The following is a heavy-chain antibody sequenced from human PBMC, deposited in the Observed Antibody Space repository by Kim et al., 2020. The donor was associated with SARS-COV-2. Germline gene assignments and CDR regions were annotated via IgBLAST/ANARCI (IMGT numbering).Heavy chain of an antibody. D-gene: IGHD3-3*01. CDR2: IYSGGST. CDR1: GFTVSSNY. Sequence: GGSLRLSCAASGFTVSSNYMSWVRQAPGKGLEWVSVIYSGGSTYYADSVKGRFTISRDNSKNTLYLQMNSLRAEDTAVYYCARVGSGVVVPAALTITIFGVVIMSYYYYYGMDVWGQGTTVTVSS. V-gene: IGHV3-53*01. CDR3: ARVGSGVVVPAALTITIFGVVIMSYYYYYGMDV. J-gene: IGHJ6*02.